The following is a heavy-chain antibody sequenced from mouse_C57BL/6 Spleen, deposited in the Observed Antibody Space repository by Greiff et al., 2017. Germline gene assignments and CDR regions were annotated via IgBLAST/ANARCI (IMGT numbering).Heavy chain of an antibody. CDR3: ARNGGRPYYFDY. CDR1: GYAFSSYW. J-gene: IGHJ2*01. CDR2: IYPGDGDT. V-gene: IGHV1-80*01. D-gene: IGHD3-3*01. Sequence: QVQLQQSGAELVKPGASVKISCKASGYAFSSYWMNWVKQRPGKGLEWIGQIYPGDGDTNYNGKFKGKATLTADKSSSTAYMQLSSLTSEDSTVYFCARNGGRPYYFDYWGQGTTLTVSS.